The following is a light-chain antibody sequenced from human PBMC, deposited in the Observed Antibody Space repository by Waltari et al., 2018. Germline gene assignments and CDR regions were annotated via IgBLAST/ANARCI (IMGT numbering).Light chain of an antibody. J-gene: IGKJ4*01. Sequence: EIVMTQSPATLSVSPGERVTLSCRASQSVNSKLAWYQQKPGQAPRLLIYGASTRATDIPARFSGSGSAADFTLTITSLQSEDFAVFHCQQYNNWPLTFGGGTKVEIK. CDR1: QSVNSK. CDR2: GAS. CDR3: QQYNNWPLT. V-gene: IGKV3-15*01.